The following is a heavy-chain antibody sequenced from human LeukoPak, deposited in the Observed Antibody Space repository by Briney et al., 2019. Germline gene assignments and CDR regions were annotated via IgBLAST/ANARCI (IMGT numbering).Heavy chain of an antibody. CDR2: IKQDGSEK. D-gene: IGHD5-18*01. CDR1: GFTFSSYW. Sequence: GGSLRLSRAASGFTFSSYWMSWVRQAPGKGLEWVANIKQDGSEKYYVDSVKGRFTISRDNAKNSLYLQMNSLRAEDTAVYYCNGRYSYGYEDYWGQGTLVTVSS. J-gene: IGHJ4*02. CDR3: NGRYSYGYEDY. V-gene: IGHV3-7*01.